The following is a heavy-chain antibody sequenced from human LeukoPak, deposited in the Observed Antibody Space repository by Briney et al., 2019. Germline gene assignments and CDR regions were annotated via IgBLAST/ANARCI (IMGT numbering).Heavy chain of an antibody. D-gene: IGHD5-12*01. CDR1: GGSISGYF. V-gene: IGHV4-4*07. J-gene: IGHJ3*02. CDR3: ARARYSGYDGAFDI. CDR2: IYRSGST. Sequence: SETLSLTCTVSGGSISGYFWSWIRQPAGKTLEWIGRIYRSGSTDYNPSLKGRVTMSVDTSKNHFSLKLSSVTAADTATYYCARARYSGYDGAFDIWGQGTMVTVSS.